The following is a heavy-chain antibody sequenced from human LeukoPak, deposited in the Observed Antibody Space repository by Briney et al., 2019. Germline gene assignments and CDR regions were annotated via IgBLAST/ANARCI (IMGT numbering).Heavy chain of an antibody. V-gene: IGHV4-34*01. D-gene: IGHD3-9*01. J-gene: IGHJ4*02. Sequence: SETLSLTCAVYGGSFSDYYWSWIRQPPGKGLEWIGEINHSGSTNYNPSLKSRVTISVDTSKNQFSLKLSSVTAADTAVYYCARRGGILTGYPLGYWGQGTLVTVSS. CDR3: ARRGGILTGYPLGY. CDR1: GGSFSDYY. CDR2: INHSGST.